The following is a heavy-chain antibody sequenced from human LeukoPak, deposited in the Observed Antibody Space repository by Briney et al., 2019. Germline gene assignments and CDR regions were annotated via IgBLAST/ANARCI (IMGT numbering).Heavy chain of an antibody. V-gene: IGHV1-8*01. J-gene: IGHJ4*02. Sequence: GASVKVSCKASEYTFTSYDINWVRQATGQGLEWMGWMNPNSGNTVYAQKFQGRVTMTRDTSISTAYMELSSLRSEDTAMYYCARARMSLGDFDYRGQGTLVTVSS. D-gene: IGHD3-10*01. CDR3: ARARMSLGDFDY. CDR2: MNPNSGNT. CDR1: EYTFTSYD.